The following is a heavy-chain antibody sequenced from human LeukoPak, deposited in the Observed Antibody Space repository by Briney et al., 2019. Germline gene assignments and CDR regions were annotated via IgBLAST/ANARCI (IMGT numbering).Heavy chain of an antibody. D-gene: IGHD3-9*01. Sequence: ASVKVSCKASGGTFSSYAISWVRQAPGQGLEWMGGIIPIFGTANYAQKFQGRVTITADESTSTAYMELSSLRSEDTAVYYCARANYDILTGYSPWGDAFDIWGQGTMVTVSS. V-gene: IGHV1-69*13. CDR2: IIPIFGTA. J-gene: IGHJ3*02. CDR1: GGTFSSYA. CDR3: ARANYDILTGYSPWGDAFDI.